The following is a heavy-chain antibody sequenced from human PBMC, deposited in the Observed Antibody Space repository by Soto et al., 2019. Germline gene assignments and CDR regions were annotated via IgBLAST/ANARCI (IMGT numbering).Heavy chain of an antibody. CDR3: APHVSCSGGSCQYDAFAI. CDR2: VTADGGT. CDR1: GFTVSSHA. V-gene: IGHV3-23*01. D-gene: IGHD2-15*01. J-gene: IGHJ3*02. Sequence: EVQVLASGGGLVQPGGSLRLSCEGSGFTVSSHAMTWIRQAPGKGPEWVSTVTADGGTYYADSVKGRFAMSRDTSENTRYLQMNSLGAEDTAGYYCAPHVSCSGGSCQYDAFAIRGQGTMVTVSS.